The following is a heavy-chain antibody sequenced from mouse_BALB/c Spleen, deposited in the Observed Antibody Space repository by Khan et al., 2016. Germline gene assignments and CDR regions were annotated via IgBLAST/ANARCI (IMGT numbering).Heavy chain of an antibody. CDR1: GYAFTSYN. V-gene: IGHV1S135*01. CDR2: IDPYNGGT. CDR3: AREGITTVVAKGLDY. J-gene: IGHJ2*01. Sequence: VQLQQSGPELVKPGALVKVSCKASGYAFTSYNMYWVKQSHGKSLEWIGYIDPYNGGTSYSQKFKGKATLTVYKSSSTAYMHLNSLTSEDSAVYYCAREGITTVVAKGLDYWGQGTTLTVSS. D-gene: IGHD1-1*01.